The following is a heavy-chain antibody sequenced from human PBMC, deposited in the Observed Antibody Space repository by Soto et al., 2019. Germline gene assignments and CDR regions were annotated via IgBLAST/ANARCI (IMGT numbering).Heavy chain of an antibody. J-gene: IGHJ4*02. D-gene: IGHD6-19*01. CDR2: ISYDGSNK. V-gene: IGHV3-30*18. CDR1: GFTFSSYG. CDR3: AKDPGIAVAGPH. Sequence: QVQLVESGGGVVQPGRSLRLSCAASGFTFSSYGMHWVRQAPGKGLEWVAVISYDGSNKYYADSVKGRFTISRDNSKNTLYLQMNSLRAEDTAVYYCAKDPGIAVAGPHWGQGTPVTVSS.